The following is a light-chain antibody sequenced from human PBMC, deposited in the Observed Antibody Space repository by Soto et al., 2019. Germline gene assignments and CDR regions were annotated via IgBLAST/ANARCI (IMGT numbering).Light chain of an antibody. Sequence: QSALTQPASVSGSPGQSITISCTGTSSDVGGYNYVSWYQQHPDKAPKLIIFEVSNRPSGVSNRFFGSKSGNTASLTISGLQAEDEADYYCSSYTSSSTYVFGTGTKLTVL. CDR1: SSDVGGYNY. CDR3: SSYTSSSTYV. J-gene: IGLJ1*01. CDR2: EVS. V-gene: IGLV2-14*01.